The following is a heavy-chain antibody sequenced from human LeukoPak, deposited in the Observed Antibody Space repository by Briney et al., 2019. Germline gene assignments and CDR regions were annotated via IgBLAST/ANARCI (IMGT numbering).Heavy chain of an antibody. D-gene: IGHD1-14*01. V-gene: IGHV1-18*01. CDR3: ARGHRHFDP. CDR1: GYTFTSYG. CDR2: ISAYNGNT. Sequence: ASVNVSCKASGYTFTSYGISGVRQAPGQGREWMGWISAYNGNTNYAQKLQGRVTMTTHTSTSPAYLDLSSLRSDDADVYYCARGHRHFDPWGQPTQLTVPS. J-gene: IGHJ5*02.